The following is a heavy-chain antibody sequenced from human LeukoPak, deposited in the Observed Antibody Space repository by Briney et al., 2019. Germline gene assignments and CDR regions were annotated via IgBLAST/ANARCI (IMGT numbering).Heavy chain of an antibody. CDR1: GGSISSGGYY. CDR3: ARVRVGSSGYLPLDAFAI. D-gene: IGHD3-22*01. J-gene: IGHJ3*02. Sequence: SETLSLTCTVSGGSISSGGYYWSWIRQHPGKGLEWIGYIYYSGSTYYNPSLKSRVTISVDTSKNQFSLKLSSVTAADTAVYYCARVRVGSSGYLPLDAFAIWGQGTMVTVSS. CDR2: IYYSGST. V-gene: IGHV4-31*03.